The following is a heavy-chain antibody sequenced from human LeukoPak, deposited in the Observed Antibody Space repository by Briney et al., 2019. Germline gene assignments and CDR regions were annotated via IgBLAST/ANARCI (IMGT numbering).Heavy chain of an antibody. V-gene: IGHV3-23*01. D-gene: IGHD4-17*01. CDR2: FSGCGGRT. CDR1: GFPFSRYA. CDR3: AKGVTMTTAQRRNYYYYGMDV. Sequence: GGSLRLCCAPSGFPFSRYAMRWVREAPGKGLEWVSAFSGCGGRTYYAVSVKGRFTISRDNSKNTLYLQMNSLRAEDTAVYYCAKGVTMTTAQRRNYYYYGMDVWGQGTTVTVSS. J-gene: IGHJ6*02.